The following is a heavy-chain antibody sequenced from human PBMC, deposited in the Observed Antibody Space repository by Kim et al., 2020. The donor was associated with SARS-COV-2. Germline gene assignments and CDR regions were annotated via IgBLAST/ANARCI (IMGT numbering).Heavy chain of an antibody. V-gene: IGHV4-34*01. Sequence: SETLSLTCAVYGGSFSGYYWSWIRQPPGKGLEWIGEINHSGSTNYNPSLKSRVTISVDTSKNQFSLKLSSVTAADTAVYYCARGGPYIVVVPAGGFNYM. CDR1: GGSFSGYY. CDR3: ARGGPYIVVVPAGGFNYM. D-gene: IGHD2-2*01. CDR2: INHSGST. J-gene: IGHJ6*03.